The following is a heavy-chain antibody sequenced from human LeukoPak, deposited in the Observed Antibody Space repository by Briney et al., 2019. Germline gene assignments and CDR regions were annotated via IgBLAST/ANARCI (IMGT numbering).Heavy chain of an antibody. J-gene: IGHJ3*02. CDR3: ARPGYSYGVAFDI. CDR2: INPNSGGT. V-gene: IGHV1-2*06. CDR1: GYTFTGYY. D-gene: IGHD5-18*01. Sequence: ASVRVSCKASGYTFTGYYMHWVRQAPGQGLEWMGRINPNSGGTNYAQKFQGRVTMTRDTSISTAYMELSRLRSDDTAVYYCARPGYSYGVAFDIWGQGTTVTVSS.